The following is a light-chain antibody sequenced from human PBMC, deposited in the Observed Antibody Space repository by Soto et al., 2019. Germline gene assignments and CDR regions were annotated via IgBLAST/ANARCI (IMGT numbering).Light chain of an antibody. CDR1: QSISSSS. J-gene: IGKJ3*01. CDR2: GAS. Sequence: EIVFTQSPGTLSLSSGERATLSCRASQSISSSSLAWYQQKPGQAPRLLIYGASSRATGIPDRFSGSGSGTDFTLTISRLEPEDFALYYCQQYSSSLFTFGPGTKVDIK. CDR3: QQYSSSLFT. V-gene: IGKV3-20*01.